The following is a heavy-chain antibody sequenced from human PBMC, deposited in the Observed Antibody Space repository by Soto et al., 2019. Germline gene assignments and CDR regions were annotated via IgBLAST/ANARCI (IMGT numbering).Heavy chain of an antibody. V-gene: IGHV3-23*01. CDR2: ISISGGST. J-gene: IGHJ4*02. CDR1: GFTLSNYA. Sequence: EVQLLESGGGSVQPGGSLRLSCAASGFTLSNYAMSWVRQAPGKGLEWVSAISISGGSTYYADSVKGRFTISRDSSKNTLYLQMNSLRAEDTAVYYCAKDLQDSSGYYYYIDSWGQGILVTVSS. CDR3: AKDLQDSSGYYYYIDS. D-gene: IGHD3-22*01.